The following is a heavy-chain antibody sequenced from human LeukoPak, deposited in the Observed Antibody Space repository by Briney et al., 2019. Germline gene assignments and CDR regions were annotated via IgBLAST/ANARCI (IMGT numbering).Heavy chain of an antibody. CDR3: ARIRCGHGGSVCYNH. V-gene: IGHV4-34*01. D-gene: IGHD4-23*01. CDR1: GVSINDYY. Sequence: SETLSLTCGVFGVSINDYYWSWIRQPPGKGLEWIGEISHTEGTRYNPSLESRVTMSVGTSDNQLSLKLIFVTAADTAVYYCARIRCGHGGSVCYNHWGLGTLVTVSS. CDR2: ISHTEGT. J-gene: IGHJ1*01.